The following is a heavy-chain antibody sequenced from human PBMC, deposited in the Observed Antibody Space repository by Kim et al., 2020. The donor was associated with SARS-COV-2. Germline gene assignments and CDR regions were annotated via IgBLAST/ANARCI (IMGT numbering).Heavy chain of an antibody. CDR3: ARAGRGAGTHYYYYYMDV. J-gene: IGHJ6*03. D-gene: IGHD6-13*01. Sequence: KSRVTISVDTSKNQFSLKLSAVTAADTAVYYCARAGRGAGTHYYYYYMDVWGKGTTVTVSS. V-gene: IGHV4-34*01.